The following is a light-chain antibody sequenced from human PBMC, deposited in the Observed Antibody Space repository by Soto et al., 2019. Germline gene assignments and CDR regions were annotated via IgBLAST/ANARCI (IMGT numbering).Light chain of an antibody. CDR3: QQRYDWPVT. V-gene: IGKV3-11*01. Sequence: IVLMQSPDTLSLSPGERATLSCRASRSIATYLGWYQQKPGQAPRLLIYSASNRANGIPPRFSGSGSGTDFTLTISSLEPEDFSVYYCQQRYDWPVTFGQGTRLEIK. CDR1: RSIATY. J-gene: IGKJ5*01. CDR2: SAS.